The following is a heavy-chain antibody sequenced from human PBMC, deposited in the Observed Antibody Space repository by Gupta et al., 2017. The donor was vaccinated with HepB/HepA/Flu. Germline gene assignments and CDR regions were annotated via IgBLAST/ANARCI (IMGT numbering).Heavy chain of an antibody. CDR3: ARNRLADSWFDP. J-gene: IGHJ5*02. CDR1: GFIFSRFS. V-gene: IGHV3-21*02. D-gene: IGHD3-16*01. Sequence: EVLLVESGGGLVKPGGSLRLSCEGSGFIFSRFSMHWVRQAPGKGLEWVSSSRVGNYIYYAESVKGRFTISRDNSKNSLFLEMRNLRDEDTAVYYCARNRLADSWFDPWGQGTRVTVSS. CDR2: SRVGNYI.